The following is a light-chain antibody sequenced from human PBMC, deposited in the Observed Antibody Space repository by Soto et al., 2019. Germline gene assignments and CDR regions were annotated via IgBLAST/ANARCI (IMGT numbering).Light chain of an antibody. CDR3: QQANSFPLT. V-gene: IGKV1-12*01. Sequence: DIQMTQSPSSVSASVGDRVSITCRSSQGISSLLAWYQQKPGRAPKLLIYTGSSLQSGVPSRFSGTGSGTDFTLTIISLQPEDVATYYCQQANSFPLTFGGGTKVEIK. CDR1: QGISSL. CDR2: TGS. J-gene: IGKJ4*01.